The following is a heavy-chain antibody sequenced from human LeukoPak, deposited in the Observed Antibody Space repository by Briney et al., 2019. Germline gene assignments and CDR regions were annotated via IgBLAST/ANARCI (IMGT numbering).Heavy chain of an antibody. Sequence: GGSLRLSCAASGFTFSNYAMSWVRQAPGKGLEWVSAISGSGGSTYYADSVKGRFTISRDNSKNTLYLQMNSLRAEDTAVYYCAKDGPYYYDSSGYYFDYWGQGTLVTVSS. D-gene: IGHD3-22*01. V-gene: IGHV3-23*01. CDR3: AKDGPYYYDSSGYYFDY. J-gene: IGHJ4*02. CDR1: GFTFSNYA. CDR2: ISGSGGST.